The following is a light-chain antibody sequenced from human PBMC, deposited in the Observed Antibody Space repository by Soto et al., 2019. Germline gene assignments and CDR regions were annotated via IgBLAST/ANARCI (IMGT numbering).Light chain of an antibody. Sequence: DIPMTQSPSFVSASVGDRVTITCRATQGISSWLAWYQQKPGKAPKLLINTASNLESGVPARFSGSGSGTDFTLTISSLQPEDSATYYCQQAHSSPLTFGGGTKVEIK. V-gene: IGKV1-12*01. CDR1: QGISSW. CDR3: QQAHSSPLT. CDR2: TAS. J-gene: IGKJ4*01.